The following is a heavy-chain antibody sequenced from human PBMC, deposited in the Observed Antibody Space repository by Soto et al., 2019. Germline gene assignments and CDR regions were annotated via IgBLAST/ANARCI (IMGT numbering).Heavy chain of an antibody. Sequence: QLQLQESGPGLVKPSETLSLTCTVSGGSISSSSYYWGWIRQTPGKGLEWIGSIYYSGSTYYNPSLKSRVTVRVETSMNQFYLKRSAWTAADAAVCYSGGARVTTKFFFEEDACDILGQGTMVTVSS. CDR2: IYYSGST. J-gene: IGHJ3*02. CDR1: GGSISSSSYY. V-gene: IGHV4-39*01. CDR3: GGARVTTKFFFEEDACDI. D-gene: IGHD4-4*01.